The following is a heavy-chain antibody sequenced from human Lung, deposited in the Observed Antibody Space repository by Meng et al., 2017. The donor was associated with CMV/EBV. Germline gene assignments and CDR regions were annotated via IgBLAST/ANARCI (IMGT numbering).Heavy chain of an antibody. D-gene: IGHD4-17*01. V-gene: IGHV4-4*02. CDR1: GGSIWGSKW. CDR3: ARGVHGDTHYYGMDV. CDR2: ISHSGRT. Sequence: SETXSLXCDVSGGSIWGSKWWSWVRQSPGKGLEWLGEISHSGRTNYNPSLKRRVTISVDRSNNQFSLNLTSVTAADTALYYCARGVHGDTHYYGMDVWGQGTXVTVAS. J-gene: IGHJ6*02.